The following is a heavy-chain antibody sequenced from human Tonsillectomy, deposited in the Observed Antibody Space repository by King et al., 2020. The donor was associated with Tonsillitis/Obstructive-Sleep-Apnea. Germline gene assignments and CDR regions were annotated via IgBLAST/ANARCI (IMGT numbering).Heavy chain of an antibody. J-gene: IGHJ6*03. D-gene: IGHD1-14*01. CDR3: AREGQTTLGFHMDV. Sequence: HLHHLVTLLLNPSYTLSLTFSFYVGSFTRYSFTFIRHPPVNGLEFIAEIYHSGRTNYNPSLKSRVIISFDTSKTHFSLNLNSVTAADTAIYYCAREGQTTLGFHMDVWGKGTTVTVAS. V-gene: IGHV4-34*01. CDR2: IYHSGRT. CDR1: VGSFTRYS.